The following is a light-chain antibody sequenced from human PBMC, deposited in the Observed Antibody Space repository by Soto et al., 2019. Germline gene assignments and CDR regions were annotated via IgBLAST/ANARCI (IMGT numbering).Light chain of an antibody. Sequence: IQMTQSPSSLSASVGDRITITCRASQNITNWLAWYQVKSGKAPNLLMYDAFTLERGVPSRFSGSGSGTEFTLTISGLQADDFATYYCQQYNSLWTFGQGTKVEMK. CDR1: QNITNW. CDR3: QQYNSLWT. J-gene: IGKJ1*01. CDR2: DAF. V-gene: IGKV1-5*01.